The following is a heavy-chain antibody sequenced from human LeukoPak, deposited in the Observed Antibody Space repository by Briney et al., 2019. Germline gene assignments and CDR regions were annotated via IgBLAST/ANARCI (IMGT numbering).Heavy chain of an antibody. CDR3: ARLTGPQWLLLPFSFDS. J-gene: IGHJ4*02. Sequence: GGSLRLSCAASGFTFSSYWMNWVRHAPGKGLEWVANIKQDGSEKYYVDSVKGRFTISRDNAQNSLYLQMNSLTADDTAVYYCARLTGPQWLLLPFSFDSWGQGTLVTVSS. V-gene: IGHV3-7*01. D-gene: IGHD3-22*01. CDR2: IKQDGSEK. CDR1: GFTFSSYW.